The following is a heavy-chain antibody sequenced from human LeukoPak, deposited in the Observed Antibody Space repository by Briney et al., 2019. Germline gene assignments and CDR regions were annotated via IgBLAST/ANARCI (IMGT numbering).Heavy chain of an antibody. D-gene: IGHD6-13*01. J-gene: IGHJ4*02. V-gene: IGHV4-4*07. CDR3: ARVAAAATIPQWYFDY. CDR2: IYTSGST. Sequence: SETLSLICTVSGGSISSYYWSWIRQPAGKGLEWIGRIYTSGSTNYNPSLKSRVTMSVDTSKNQFSLKLSSVTAADTAVYYCARVAAAATIPQWYFDYWGQGTLVTVSS. CDR1: GGSISSYY.